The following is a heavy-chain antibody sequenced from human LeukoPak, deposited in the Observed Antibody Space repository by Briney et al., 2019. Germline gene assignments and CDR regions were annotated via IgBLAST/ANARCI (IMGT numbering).Heavy chain of an antibody. J-gene: IGHJ1*01. CDR2: INQDGSVR. Sequence: GGSLRLSRAASGFNFGTFWMSWVRQAPGRGLEWVAKINQDGSVRDYVNSVEGRFTISRDNANNFLYLQMNSLRADDAAVYYCARDQNFYDRTGEGYFQHWGQGTLVTVSS. V-gene: IGHV3-7*01. CDR1: GFNFGTFW. D-gene: IGHD3-22*01. CDR3: ARDQNFYDRTGEGYFQH.